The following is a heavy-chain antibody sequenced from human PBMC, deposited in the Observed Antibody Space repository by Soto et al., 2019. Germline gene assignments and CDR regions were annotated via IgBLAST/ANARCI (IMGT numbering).Heavy chain of an antibody. CDR2: ISGSGGST. CDR1: GFTFSSYA. CDR3: AKDRKYGSGSYPNYYYYYGMDA. V-gene: IGHV3-23*01. D-gene: IGHD3-10*01. J-gene: IGHJ6*02. Sequence: PGGSLRLSCAASGFTFSSYAMSWVRQAPGKGLEWVSAISGSGGSTYYAESVKGRFTISRDNSKNKLYLQMNSLRAEDTAVYYCAKDRKYGSGSYPNYYYYYGMDAWGQGTTVTVSS.